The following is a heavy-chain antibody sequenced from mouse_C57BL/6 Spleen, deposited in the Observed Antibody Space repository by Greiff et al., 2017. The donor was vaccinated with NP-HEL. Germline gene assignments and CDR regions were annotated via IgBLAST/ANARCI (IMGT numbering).Heavy chain of an antibody. V-gene: IGHV1-22*01. J-gene: IGHJ3*01. CDR2: INPNNGGT. CDR1: GYTFTDYN. CDR3: ASSHYYGGPWFAY. D-gene: IGHD1-1*01. Sequence: EVQLQQSGPELVKPGASVKMSCKASGYTFTDYNMHWVKQSHGKSLEWIGYINPNNGGTSYNQKFKGKATLTVNKSSSTAYMELRSLTSEESAVYYCASSHYYGGPWFAYWGQGTLVTVSA.